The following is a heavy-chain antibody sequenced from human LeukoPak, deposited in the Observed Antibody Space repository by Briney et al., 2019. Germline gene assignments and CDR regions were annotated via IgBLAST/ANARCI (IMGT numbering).Heavy chain of an antibody. CDR3: AKNATSGFFSD. CDR1: GHSISNTFY. CDR2: IHHSGNRFESGST. Sequence: SETLSLTCTVSGHSISNTFYWGWIWQSPGKGLEWIGSIHHSGNRFESGSTHYNPSLRSRVTVSAGTSKNQFSLRLTSVTAADTAVYFCAKNATSGFFSDWGQGVLVTVSS. D-gene: IGHD2-2*01. J-gene: IGHJ1*01. V-gene: IGHV4-28*01.